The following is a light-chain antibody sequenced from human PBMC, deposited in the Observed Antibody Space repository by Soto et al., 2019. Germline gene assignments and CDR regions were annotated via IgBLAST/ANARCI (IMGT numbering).Light chain of an antibody. CDR3: QQYNNWPLWT. Sequence: EIVMTQSPATLSVSPGERATLSCRASRSVSSNLAWYQQKPGQAPRLLIYGASTRATGIPARFSGSGSGTEFNLTISSLQSEDFAVYYCQQYNNWPLWTFGQGTKVEIK. V-gene: IGKV3-15*01. J-gene: IGKJ1*01. CDR1: RSVSSN. CDR2: GAS.